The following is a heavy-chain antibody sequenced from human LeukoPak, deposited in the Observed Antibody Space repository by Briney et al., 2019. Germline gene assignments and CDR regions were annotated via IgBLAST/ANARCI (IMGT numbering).Heavy chain of an antibody. Sequence: SETLSLTCAVYGGSFSGYYWSWIRQPPGKGLEWIGEINHSGSTNYNPSLKSRVTISVDTSKNQFSLKLSSVTAADTAVYYCARQHDYYGSGPVGYWGQGTLVTVSS. CDR3: ARQHDYYGSGPVGY. CDR1: GGSFSGYY. V-gene: IGHV4-34*01. D-gene: IGHD3-10*01. CDR2: INHSGST. J-gene: IGHJ4*02.